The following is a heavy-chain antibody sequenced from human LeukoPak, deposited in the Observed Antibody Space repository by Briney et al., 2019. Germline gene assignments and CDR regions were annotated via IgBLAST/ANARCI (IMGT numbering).Heavy chain of an antibody. CDR1: GGSLSGYF. CDR3: SREIIWARGSFYL. V-gene: IGHV4-34*01. J-gene: IGHJ3*01. D-gene: IGHD7-27*01. CDR2: INHRGST. Sequence: PSETLSLTCAVYGGSLSGYFWSWIRQPPGTGNGLEWIGEINHRGSTNYNPSLKSRVTISVDTSKNYLSLKMTSVTAADTAFYYCSREIIWARGSFYLLGQGTKITVSS.